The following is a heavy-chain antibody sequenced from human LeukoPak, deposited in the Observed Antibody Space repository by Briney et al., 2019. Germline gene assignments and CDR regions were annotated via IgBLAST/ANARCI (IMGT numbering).Heavy chain of an antibody. Sequence: SVKVSCKASGGTFSSYAISWVRQAPGQGLEWMGGTIPIFGTANYAQKFQGRVTITADESTSTAYMELSSLRSEDTAVYYCASGVTTSSSFDYWGQGTLVTVSS. CDR3: ASGVTTSSSFDY. V-gene: IGHV1-69*01. D-gene: IGHD4-11*01. CDR2: TIPIFGTA. J-gene: IGHJ4*02. CDR1: GGTFSSYA.